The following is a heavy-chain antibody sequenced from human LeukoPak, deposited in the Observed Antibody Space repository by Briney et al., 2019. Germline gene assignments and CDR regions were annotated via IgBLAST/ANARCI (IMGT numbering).Heavy chain of an antibody. D-gene: IGHD6-13*01. CDR3: ARPRAASYPNDAFDI. CDR1: GYTFTNYG. V-gene: IGHV1-18*01. J-gene: IGHJ3*02. Sequence: ASVKVSCKASGYTFTNYGVSWVRQAPGQGLEWMGWISTYNGNPNYAQNLQARVTMTTDTSTSTAYMELRSLRSDDTAVYYCARPRAASYPNDAFDIWGQGTMVTVSS. CDR2: ISTYNGNP.